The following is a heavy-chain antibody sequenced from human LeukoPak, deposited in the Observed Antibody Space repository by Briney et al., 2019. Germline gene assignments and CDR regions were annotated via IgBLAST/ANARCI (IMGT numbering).Heavy chain of an antibody. D-gene: IGHD5-12*01. Sequence: GGSLRLSCAASGFTVSSNYMSWVRQAPGKGLEWGSAISGSGGGTYYADSVKGRLTISRDNSKNTLYLQMSSLRAEDTAVYYCAKAFSAYENWPPNWFDPWGQGTLVTVSS. CDR2: ISGSGGGT. V-gene: IGHV3-23*01. CDR1: GFTVSSNY. CDR3: AKAFSAYENWPPNWFDP. J-gene: IGHJ5*02.